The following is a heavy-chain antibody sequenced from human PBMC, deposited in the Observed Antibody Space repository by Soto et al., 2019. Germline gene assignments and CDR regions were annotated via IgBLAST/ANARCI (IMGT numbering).Heavy chain of an antibody. CDR2: IYWDDER. J-gene: IGHJ4*02. CDR3: ALVGATPPYFDY. V-gene: IGHV2-5*02. CDR1: RLSLSISAVG. Sequence: SGPTVANPTQTRTLTCTFSRLSLSISAVGGGWIRQPPGKALEWLALIYWDDERRYSPSRKSRLTITKDNSRNQVVLTMTNMGIVDTAPYYCALVGATPPYFDYWGQGTLVTVSS. D-gene: IGHD1-26*01.